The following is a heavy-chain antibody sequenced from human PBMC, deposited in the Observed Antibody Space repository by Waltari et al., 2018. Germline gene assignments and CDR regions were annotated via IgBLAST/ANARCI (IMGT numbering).Heavy chain of an antibody. J-gene: IGHJ6*02. D-gene: IGHD6-13*01. CDR2: ITGRSRTI. V-gene: IGHV3-48*04. Sequence: EVQLVESGGNLVQPGGSLRLSCIASGFPFSTYSMNWVRQAPGKGMECSAYITGRSRTIYYTDSVKGRFTVARDNAKNSLFLQMSSLRVEDTAVYYCARPVAAAGNYGMDVWGQGTTVTVSS. CDR1: GFPFSTYS. CDR3: ARPVAAAGNYGMDV.